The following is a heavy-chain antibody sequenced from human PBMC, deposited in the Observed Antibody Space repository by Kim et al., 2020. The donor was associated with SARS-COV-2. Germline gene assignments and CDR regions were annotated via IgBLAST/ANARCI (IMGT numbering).Heavy chain of an antibody. Sequence: GGSLRLSCAASGFTFSSYSMNWVRQAPGKGLEWVSSISSSSSYIYYADSVKGRFTISRDNAKNSLYLQMNSLRAEDTAVYYCARVPRILRFLEWTTPWFDPWGQGTLVTVSS. CDR1: GFTFSSYS. CDR2: ISSSSSYI. J-gene: IGHJ5*02. V-gene: IGHV3-21*01. D-gene: IGHD3-3*01. CDR3: ARVPRILRFLEWTTPWFDP.